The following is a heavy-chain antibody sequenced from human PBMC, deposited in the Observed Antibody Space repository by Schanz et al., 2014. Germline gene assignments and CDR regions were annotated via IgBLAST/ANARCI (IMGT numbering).Heavy chain of an antibody. Sequence: QVQLVESGGGVVQPGRSLKLSCAASGFPFSSHGMHWVRQAPAKGLEWVAVVGDTGTTKFYADSVKGRLTISRDNSKNTLYLQMNSLRTEDTAVYFCAKSYDTSGYSGFDYWGQGTLVTVSS. V-gene: IGHV3-30*18. D-gene: IGHD3-22*01. CDR2: VGDTGTTK. CDR1: GFPFSSHG. CDR3: AKSYDTSGYSGFDY. J-gene: IGHJ4*02.